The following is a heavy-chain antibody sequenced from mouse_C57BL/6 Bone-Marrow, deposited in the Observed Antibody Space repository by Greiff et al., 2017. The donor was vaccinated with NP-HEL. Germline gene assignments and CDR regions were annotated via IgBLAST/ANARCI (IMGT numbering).Heavy chain of an antibody. V-gene: IGHV10-3*01. D-gene: IGHD2-10*01. J-gene: IGHJ4*01. Sequence: DVKLVESGGGLVQPKGSLKLSCAASGFTFNTYAMHWVRQAPGKGLEWVACIRSKSSNYATYYADSVKDRFTISRDDSQSMLYLQMNNLKTEDTAMYYCVAYSLNAMDYWGQGTSVTVSS. CDR1: GFTFNTYA. CDR2: IRSKSSNYAT. CDR3: VAYSLNAMDY.